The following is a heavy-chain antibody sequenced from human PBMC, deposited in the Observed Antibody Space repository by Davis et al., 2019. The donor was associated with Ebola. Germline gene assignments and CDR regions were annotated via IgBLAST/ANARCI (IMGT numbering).Heavy chain of an antibody. V-gene: IGHV4-39*01. Sequence: GSLRLSCTVSGGSISRSTYYWAWIRQPPGKGLEWIANIHHSGTTFYNPSLKSRVTISVDTSKNQFSLKLNSVTAADTALYHCARQSLDFDYWGQGILVTVSS. J-gene: IGHJ4*02. CDR2: IHHSGTT. CDR1: GGSISRSTYY. CDR3: ARQSLDFDY.